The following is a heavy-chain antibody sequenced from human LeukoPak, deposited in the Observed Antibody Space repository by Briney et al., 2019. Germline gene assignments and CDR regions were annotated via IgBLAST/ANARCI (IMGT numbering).Heavy chain of an antibody. D-gene: IGHD6-13*01. CDR2: INPNSGGT. CDR3: ARDSKQQLVGGDY. CDR1: GYTFTGYY. V-gene: IGHV1-2*06. Sequence: GASVKVSCKASGYTFTGYYMHLVRQAPGQGLEWMGRINPNSGGTNYAQKFQGRVTMTRDTSISTAYMELSRLRSDDTAVYYCARDSKQQLVGGDYWGQGTLVTVSS. J-gene: IGHJ4*02.